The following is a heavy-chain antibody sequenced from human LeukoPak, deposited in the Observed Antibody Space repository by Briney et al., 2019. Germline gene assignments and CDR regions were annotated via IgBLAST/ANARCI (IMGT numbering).Heavy chain of an antibody. CDR1: GFTFSISS. V-gene: IGHV3-48*01. J-gene: IGHJ4*02. D-gene: IGHD7-27*01. Sequence: GGSLRLSCAASGFTFSISSMNWVRQAPGKGLEWLSYISSNSNTIYYADSVKGRFTISRDNAKNSLFLQMDGLRAEDTAVYYCARDKMTGDSYFDYWGQGILVTVSS. CDR3: ARDKMTGDSYFDY. CDR2: ISSNSNTI.